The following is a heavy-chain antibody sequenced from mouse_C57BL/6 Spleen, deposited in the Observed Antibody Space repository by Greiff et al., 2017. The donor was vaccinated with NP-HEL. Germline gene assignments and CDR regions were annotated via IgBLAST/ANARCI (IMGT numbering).Heavy chain of an antibody. CDR3: ATRGRYYYAMDY. J-gene: IGHJ4*01. CDR1: GFTFSDYG. Sequence: EVKLQESGGGLVKPGGSLKLSCAASGFTFSDYGMHWVRQAPEKGLEWVAYISSGSSTIYYADTVKGRFTISRDNAKNTLFLQMTSLRSEDTAMYYCATRGRYYYAMDYWGQGTSVTVSS. V-gene: IGHV5-17*01. CDR2: ISSGSSTI. D-gene: IGHD1-1*01.